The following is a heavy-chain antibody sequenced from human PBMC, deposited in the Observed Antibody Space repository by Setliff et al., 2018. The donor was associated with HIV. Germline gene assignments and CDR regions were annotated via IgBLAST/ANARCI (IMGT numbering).Heavy chain of an antibody. J-gene: IGHJ4*02. CDR1: GYTFTSYS. Sequence: VASVKVSCKASGYTFTSYSMHWVRQAPGQRLEWMGWLRTGTGDTSYSVKFQGRLTITRDTSANTAYMELSNLRSEDTAVYYCVRRATVAEVFDYWGQGTLVTVSS. D-gene: IGHD2-15*01. V-gene: IGHV1-3*04. CDR2: LRTGTGDT. CDR3: VRRATVAEVFDY.